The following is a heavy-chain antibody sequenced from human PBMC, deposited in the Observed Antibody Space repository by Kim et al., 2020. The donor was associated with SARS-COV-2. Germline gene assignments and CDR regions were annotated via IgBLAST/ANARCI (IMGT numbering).Heavy chain of an antibody. Sequence: GGSLRLSCAASGFTFSDHYMDWVRQAPGKGLEWVGRSRNKANSYTTEYAASVKGRFTISRDDSKNSLYQQMNILKTEDTAEYYCVNNGMDDWGQGSTV. V-gene: IGHV3-72*01. CDR2: SRNKANSYTT. CDR1: GFTFSDHY. J-gene: IGHJ6*02. CDR3: VNNGMDD.